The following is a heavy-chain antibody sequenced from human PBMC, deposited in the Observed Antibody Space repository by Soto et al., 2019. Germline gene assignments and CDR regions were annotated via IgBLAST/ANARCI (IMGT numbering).Heavy chain of an antibody. CDR1: GSIFRGYG. CDR3: ARDGIGGTVFRGFCDY. Sequence: QKYLVESGGGVVQPGGSLRLSCVASGSIFRGYGMHWVGQAPGRGLEGVAVIWYDGSNKYYADSVKGRFTISRDNSKNMLYLQMDSLRAEDTAVYYCARDGIGGTVFRGFCDYWGQGTLVTVSS. D-gene: IGHD1-7*01. CDR2: IWYDGSNK. J-gene: IGHJ4*02. V-gene: IGHV3-33*01.